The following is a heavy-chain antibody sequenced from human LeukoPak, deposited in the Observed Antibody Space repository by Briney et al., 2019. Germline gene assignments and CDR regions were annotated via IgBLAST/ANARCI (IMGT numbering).Heavy chain of an antibody. CDR1: GFTFSSYW. CDR3: ARYNGDYEGPFDY. V-gene: IGHV3-7*03. J-gene: IGHJ4*02. CDR2: IKQDGSEK. D-gene: IGHD4-17*01. Sequence: GGSLRLSCAASGFTFSSYWMSWVRQAPGKGLEWVANIKQDGSEKYYVDSVKGRFTISRDNAKNSLYLQMSSLRAEDTAVYYCARYNGDYEGPFDYWGQGTLVTVSS.